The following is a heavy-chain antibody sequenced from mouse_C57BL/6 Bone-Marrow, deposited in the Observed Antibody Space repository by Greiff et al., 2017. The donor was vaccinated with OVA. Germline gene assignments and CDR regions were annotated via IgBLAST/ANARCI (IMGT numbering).Heavy chain of an antibody. Sequence: QVQLKESGPGLVQPSQSLSITCTVSGFSLTSYGVPWVRQSPGKGLEWLGVIWSGGSTDYTAAFISSLCISKDNSKRQVFLKKNRLQADDTAIYDCARVYYDYYYYAMDYWGQGTSVTVSS. J-gene: IGHJ4*01. CDR3: ARVYYDYYYYAMDY. V-gene: IGHV2-2*01. CDR1: GFSLTSYG. CDR2: IWSGGST. D-gene: IGHD2-4*01.